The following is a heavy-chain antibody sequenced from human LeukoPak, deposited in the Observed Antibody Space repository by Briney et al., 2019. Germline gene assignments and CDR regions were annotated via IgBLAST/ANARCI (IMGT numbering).Heavy chain of an antibody. CDR2: INPNSGGT. D-gene: IGHD6-19*01. J-gene: IGHJ6*02. Sequence: GASVKVSCKASGYTFTGYYMHWVRQAPGQGLEWMGRINPNSGGTNYAQKFQGRVTMTRDTSISTAYMELSSLRSEDTAVYYCARGPVAGTGVYYYYGMDVWGQGTTVTVSS. CDR3: ARGPVAGTGVYYYYGMDV. CDR1: GYTFTGYY. V-gene: IGHV1-2*06.